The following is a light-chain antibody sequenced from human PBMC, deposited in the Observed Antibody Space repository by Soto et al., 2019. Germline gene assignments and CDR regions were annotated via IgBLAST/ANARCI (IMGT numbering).Light chain of an antibody. V-gene: IGKV1D-12*01. Sequence: DIQMTQSPSSLSASVGDRITITCRAKESVGNWLAWYQQKPGKAPKLLIYAASTLPSGVPSRFRGSRSGTVFSLTVSSLQPEDFATYYGQQANSFPLSFGGGTKVEIK. CDR1: ESVGNW. J-gene: IGKJ4*01. CDR3: QQANSFPLS. CDR2: AAS.